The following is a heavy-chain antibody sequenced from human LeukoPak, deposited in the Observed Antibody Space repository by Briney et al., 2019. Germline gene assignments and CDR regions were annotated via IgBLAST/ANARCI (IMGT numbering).Heavy chain of an antibody. Sequence: GGSLRLSCAASGFTFSNYGMHWVRQAPGKGLEWVAVISYDGSNKYYADSLKGRFTISRDNSKNTLYLQMNSLRAEDTAVYYCAKDLGVGLERRFDPWGQGTLVTVSS. CDR3: AKDLGVGLERRFDP. CDR1: GFTFSNYG. CDR2: ISYDGSNK. V-gene: IGHV3-30*18. J-gene: IGHJ5*02. D-gene: IGHD1-1*01.